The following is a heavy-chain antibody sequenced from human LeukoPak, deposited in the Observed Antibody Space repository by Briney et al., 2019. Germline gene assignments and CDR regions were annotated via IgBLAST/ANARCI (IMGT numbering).Heavy chain of an antibody. V-gene: IGHV3-23*01. CDR1: GFSFNTHA. CDR3: AKDRPNFYESSGSYYKLKGDF. J-gene: IGHJ4*02. D-gene: IGHD3-10*01. CDR2: ITSSGRTP. Sequence: PGGSLRLSCEASGFSFNTHAMSWVRQSPGKGPEWVASITSSGRTPYYTDSVRGRFIISRDNSKNTLYLQMNSLRGDDTAVYYCAKDRPNFYESSGSYYKLKGDFWGQGSLVTV.